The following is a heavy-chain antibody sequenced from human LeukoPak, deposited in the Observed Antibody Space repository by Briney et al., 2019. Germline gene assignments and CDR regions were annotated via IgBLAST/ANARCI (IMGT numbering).Heavy chain of an antibody. Sequence: SETLSLTCTVSGGSISSYFWSRIRQPPDKGLEWLAYVSYTGSTNYNYNPSLKSRVTISVDTSKNQFSLKLSSVTAADTAVYYCAKYFDFWSGYFYMDVWGKGTTVTVSS. CDR2: VSYTGST. CDR1: GGSISSYF. D-gene: IGHD3-3*01. V-gene: IGHV4-59*01. CDR3: AKYFDFWSGYFYMDV. J-gene: IGHJ6*03.